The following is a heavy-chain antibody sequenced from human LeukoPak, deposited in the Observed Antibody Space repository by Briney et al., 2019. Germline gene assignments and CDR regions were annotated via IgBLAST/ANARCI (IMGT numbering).Heavy chain of an antibody. D-gene: IGHD3-22*01. CDR2: MNPNSGNT. J-gene: IGHJ6*03. V-gene: IGHV1-8*01. Sequence: ASVKVSCKAFGYTVTSYDINWVRQATGQGLEWMGWMNPNSGNTGYAQKFQGRVTMTRNTSISTAYMELSSLRSEDTAVYYCARVAYDSSGYYYYYYYYMDVWGKGTTVTVSS. CDR3: ARVAYDSSGYYYYYYYYMDV. CDR1: GYTVTSYD.